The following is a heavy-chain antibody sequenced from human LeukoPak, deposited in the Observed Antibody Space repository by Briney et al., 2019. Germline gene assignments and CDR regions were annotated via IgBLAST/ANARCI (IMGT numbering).Heavy chain of an antibody. D-gene: IGHD3-10*01. Sequence: GGSLRLSCAASGFTFSSYAMSWVRQAPGKGLEWVSAISGSGGSTYYADSVKGRFTISRDNSKNTLYLQMNSLRAEDTAVYYCAKGGYYYGSGSYHFDYWGQGTLVTVSS. CDR1: GFTFSSYA. J-gene: IGHJ4*02. V-gene: IGHV3-23*01. CDR3: AKGGYYYGSGSYHFDY. CDR2: ISGSGGST.